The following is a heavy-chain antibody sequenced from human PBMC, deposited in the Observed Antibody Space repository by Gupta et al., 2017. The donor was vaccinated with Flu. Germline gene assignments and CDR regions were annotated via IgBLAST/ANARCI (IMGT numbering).Heavy chain of an antibody. CDR3: AKDRSGNPAIDY. D-gene: IGHD6-13*01. Sequence: ARQSPGKALEWLPPVGAGGDRTYYADSVMGRFTISRDNSKHTIYLQMNSLTGDDTAVYYCAKDRSGNPAIDYWGQGDLVTVSA. V-gene: IGHV3-23*01. J-gene: IGHJ4*02. CDR2: VGAGGDRT.